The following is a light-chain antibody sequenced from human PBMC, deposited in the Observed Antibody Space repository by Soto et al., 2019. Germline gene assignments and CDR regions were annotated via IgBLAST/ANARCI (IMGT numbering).Light chain of an antibody. Sequence: QSVLTQPPSVSGSPGQSVTISCTGTSSDIGSYDRVSWYQQPPGTAPRLMIYEVSNRPSGVPDRFSGSKSGNTASLTISGLQPEDETDYYCTSFTTSKPDIFGTGTKLTVL. J-gene: IGLJ1*01. CDR1: SSDIGSYDR. CDR3: TSFTTSKPDI. V-gene: IGLV2-18*02. CDR2: EVS.